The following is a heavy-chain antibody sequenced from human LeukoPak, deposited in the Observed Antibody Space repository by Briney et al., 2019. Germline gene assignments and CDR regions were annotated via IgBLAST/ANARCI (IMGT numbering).Heavy chain of an antibody. CDR1: GLIFSNAW. CDR2: IKSKIDGGTT. D-gene: IGHD4-23*01. J-gene: IGHJ4*02. V-gene: IGHV3-15*01. Sequence: PGGSLRLSCAASGLIFSNAWMSWVRQAPGKGLEWVGRIKSKIDGGTTDYAAPVKGRFTISIDDSKNTLYLQMNILKTEDTAVYYCTTVGDYVGEASFDYWGQGILVTVAS. CDR3: TTVGDYVGEASFDY.